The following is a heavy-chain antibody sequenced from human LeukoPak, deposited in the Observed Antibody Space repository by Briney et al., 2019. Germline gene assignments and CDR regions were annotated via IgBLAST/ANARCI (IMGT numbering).Heavy chain of an antibody. CDR3: ARDIVSGSGSLVY. CDR1: RFSFSNYW. V-gene: IGHV3-74*01. Sequence: PGGSLRLSCAASRFSFSNYWMHWVRQAPGKGLVWVSRVKSDGSNPSYADSVKGRFTISRDNAENMLYLQMNTLGAEDTAVYYCARDIVSGSGSLVYWGQGTLVTVSS. D-gene: IGHD3-10*01. J-gene: IGHJ4*02. CDR2: VKSDGSNP.